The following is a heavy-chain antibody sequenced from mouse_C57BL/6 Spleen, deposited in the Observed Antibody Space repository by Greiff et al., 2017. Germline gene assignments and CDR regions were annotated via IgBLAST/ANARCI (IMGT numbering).Heavy chain of an antibody. D-gene: IGHD2-1*01. CDR2: IYPSDSET. J-gene: IGHJ1*03. CDR3: ARKGIYYGNYDWYFDV. Sequence: VQLQQPGAELVRPGSSVKLSCKASGYTFTSYWMDWVKQRPGQGLEWIGNIYPSDSETHYNQKFKDKATLTVDKSSSTAYMQLSSLTSEDSAVYYCARKGIYYGNYDWYFDVWGTGTTVTVSS. CDR1: GYTFTSYW. V-gene: IGHV1-61*01.